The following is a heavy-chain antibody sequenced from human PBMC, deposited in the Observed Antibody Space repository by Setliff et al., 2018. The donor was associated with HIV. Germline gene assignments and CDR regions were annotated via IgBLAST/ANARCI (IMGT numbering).Heavy chain of an antibody. V-gene: IGHV1-2*06. CDR3: ATSGFYDILTGPTPGVFDI. Sequence: ASVKVSCKASGYTFTGYYMHWVRQAPGQGLEWMGRINPNSGGTNYAQKFQGRVTMTRDTSISTAYMALSSLRSEDTAMYYCATSGFYDILTGPTPGVFDIWGQGTMVTVSS. CDR2: INPNSGGT. CDR1: GYTFTGYY. J-gene: IGHJ3*02. D-gene: IGHD3-9*01.